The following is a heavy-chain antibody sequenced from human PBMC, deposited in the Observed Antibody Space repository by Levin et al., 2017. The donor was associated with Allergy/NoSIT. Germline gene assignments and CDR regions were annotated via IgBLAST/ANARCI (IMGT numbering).Heavy chain of an antibody. CDR2: ISGTGGST. Sequence: GGSLRLSCAASGFTFSSNAMGWVRQAPGKGLEWVSSISGTGGSTYYADSVKGRFAISRDNSKNTLFLQMNSLRAEDTAIYYCGRAVSQIDPFDIWGQGTMVTVSS. V-gene: IGHV3-23*01. CDR1: GFTFSSNA. J-gene: IGHJ3*02. CDR3: GRAVSQIDPFDI.